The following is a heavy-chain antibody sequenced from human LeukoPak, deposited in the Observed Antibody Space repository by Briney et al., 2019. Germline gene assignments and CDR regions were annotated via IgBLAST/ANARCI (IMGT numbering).Heavy chain of an antibody. CDR2: ISSSAYTT. CDR1: GFTFTNYA. V-gene: IGHV3-23*01. D-gene: IGHD3-22*01. J-gene: IGHJ4*02. Sequence: GRSLRLSCAASGFTFTNYAMSWVRQAPGKGLEWVSAISSSAYTTYYADSVKGRFTISRDNSKNTLYLQMNSLRAEDTAIYYCAKAPRITMIAVDTFWGQGTLVTVSS. CDR3: AKAPRITMIAVDTF.